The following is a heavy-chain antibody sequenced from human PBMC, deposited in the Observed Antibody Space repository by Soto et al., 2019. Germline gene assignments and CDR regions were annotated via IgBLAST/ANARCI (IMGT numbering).Heavy chain of an antibody. D-gene: IGHD1-7*01. J-gene: IGHJ6*03. V-gene: IGHV1-8*01. CDR3: ARPGITGTSPWSYYYYYMDV. CDR2: MNPNSGNT. Sequence: GASVKVSCKASGYTFTSYDINWVRQATGQGLEWMGWMNPNSGNTGYAQKFQGRVTMTRNTSISTAYMELSSLRSEDTAAYYCARPGITGTSPWSYYYYYMDVWGKGTTVTVSS. CDR1: GYTFTSYD.